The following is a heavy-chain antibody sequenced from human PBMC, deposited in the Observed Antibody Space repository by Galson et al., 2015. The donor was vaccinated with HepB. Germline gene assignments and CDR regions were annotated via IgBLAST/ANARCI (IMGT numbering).Heavy chain of an antibody. CDR1: GFTLSDYN. D-gene: IGHD3-3*01. CDR2: VSSGSSAI. V-gene: IGHV3-48*01. J-gene: IGHJ6*02. Sequence: SLRLSCAASGFTLSDYNMNWVRQTPGKGLEWVTYVSSGSSAIFYADPVKGRYTISRDNAKNSLYLQMNSLRAEDTAVYYCARELKGSAYPTDGMGVWGQGTTVTVSS. CDR3: ARELKGSAYPTDGMGV.